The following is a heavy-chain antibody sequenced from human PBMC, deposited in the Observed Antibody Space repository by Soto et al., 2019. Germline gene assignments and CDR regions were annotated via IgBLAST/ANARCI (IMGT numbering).Heavy chain of an antibody. Sequence: QVQLVQSWAEVKKPGAAVKVSCKASGGTFSSDAISWVRQAPGQGLEWMGGIIPIFGTANYAQKFQGRVTITADESTSTAYMELSSLRSEDTAVYYCARGQPMEFPTSYYFDYWGQGTLVTVSS. V-gene: IGHV1-69*01. CDR1: GGTFSSDA. CDR3: ARGQPMEFPTSYYFDY. D-gene: IGHD1-1*01. J-gene: IGHJ4*02. CDR2: IIPIFGTA.